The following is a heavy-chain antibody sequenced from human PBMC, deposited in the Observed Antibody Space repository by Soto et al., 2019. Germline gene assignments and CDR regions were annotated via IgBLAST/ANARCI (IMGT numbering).Heavy chain of an antibody. CDR3: ARAVAGTFHYYGMDV. CDR1: GGSFSGYY. J-gene: IGHJ6*02. CDR2: INHSGST. V-gene: IGHV4-34*01. Sequence: SETLSLTCAVYGGSFSGYYWSWIRQPPGKGLEWIGEINHSGSTNYNPSLKSRVTISVDTSKNQFSLKLSSVTAADTAVYYCARAVAGTFHYYGMDVWGQGTTVTVSS. D-gene: IGHD6-19*01.